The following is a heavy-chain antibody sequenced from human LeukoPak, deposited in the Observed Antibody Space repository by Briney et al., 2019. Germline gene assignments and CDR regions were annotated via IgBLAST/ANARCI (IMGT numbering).Heavy chain of an antibody. V-gene: IGHV3-23*01. Sequence: GRSLRLSCAASGFTFSSYAMSWVRQAPGKGLEWVSAISGSGGSTYYADSVKGRFTISRDNSKNTLYLQMNSLRAEDTAVYYCAKGTPGRQWELLRFDAFDIWGQGTMVTVSS. CDR1: GFTFSSYA. J-gene: IGHJ3*02. CDR3: AKGTPGRQWELLRFDAFDI. D-gene: IGHD1-26*01. CDR2: ISGSGGST.